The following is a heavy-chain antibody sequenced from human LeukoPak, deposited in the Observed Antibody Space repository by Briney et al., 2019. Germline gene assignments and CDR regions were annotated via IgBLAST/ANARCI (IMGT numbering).Heavy chain of an antibody. D-gene: IGHD3-22*01. J-gene: IGHJ3*02. CDR1: GFTFSSYA. V-gene: IGHV3-23*01. Sequence: GGSLRLSCAASGFTFSSYAMSWVRQAPGNGLEWVSAISGSGGGTYYADSVKGRFTISRDNSKNTLYLQMNSLRAEDTAVYYCARAPQVMIVDPYAFDIWGQGTMVTVSS. CDR2: ISGSGGGT. CDR3: ARAPQVMIVDPYAFDI.